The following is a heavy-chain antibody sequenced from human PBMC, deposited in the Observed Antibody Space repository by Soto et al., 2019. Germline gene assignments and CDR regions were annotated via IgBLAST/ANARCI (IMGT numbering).Heavy chain of an antibody. CDR3: ARVPFSSFGVADPPVGWFAP. CDR1: GGFVNSVNNY. V-gene: IGHV4-30-4*01. CDR2: IFYTGST. Sequence: QVHLQESGPGLVKPSQTLSLTCTVSGGFVNSVNNYWSWIRQPPGKGLEWLGYIFYTGSTYYNPSLRSRITIPIDTSKSRFSLMLTSATGADTTVYYCARVPFSSFGVADPPVGWFAPWGQGNLVTVSS. D-gene: IGHD3-3*01. J-gene: IGHJ5*02.